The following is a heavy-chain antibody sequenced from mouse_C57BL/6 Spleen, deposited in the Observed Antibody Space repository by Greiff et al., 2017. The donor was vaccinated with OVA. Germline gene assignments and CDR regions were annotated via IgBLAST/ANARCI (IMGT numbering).Heavy chain of an antibody. CDR2: ISDGGSYT. Sequence: EVQGVESGGGLVKPGGSLKLSCAASGFTFSSYAMSWVRQTPEKRLEWVATISDGGSYTYYPDNVKGRFTISRDNAKNNLYLQMSHLKSEDAAMYYCARDRTTVVAPYLDYWGQGTTLTVSS. J-gene: IGHJ2*01. CDR3: ARDRTTVVAPYLDY. D-gene: IGHD1-1*01. V-gene: IGHV5-4*01. CDR1: GFTFSSYA.